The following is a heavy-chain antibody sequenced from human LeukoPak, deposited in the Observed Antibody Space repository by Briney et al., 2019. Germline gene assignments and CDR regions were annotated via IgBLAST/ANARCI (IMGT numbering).Heavy chain of an antibody. CDR3: ARGRDTALAPYLDY. D-gene: IGHD5-18*01. J-gene: IGHJ4*02. CDR1: GYTLIRYS. CDR2: ISTYNGDT. Sequence: GASVKVSCKTSGYTLIRYSIGWVRQAPGQGLEWMGWISTYNGDTKYAQKFQDRVTMTTDTSTSTAYLEMRRLRFDDTAVYFCARGRDTALAPYLDYWGQGTLLTVSS. V-gene: IGHV1-18*01.